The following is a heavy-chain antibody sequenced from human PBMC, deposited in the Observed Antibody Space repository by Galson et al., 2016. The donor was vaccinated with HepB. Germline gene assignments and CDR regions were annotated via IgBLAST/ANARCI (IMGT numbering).Heavy chain of an antibody. CDR2: DSMDGRRK. V-gene: IGHV3-30*18. Sequence: SLRLSCAASGFTFSNYGMHWVRQAPGKGLEWVAADSMDGRRKFYADSVKGRFTISRDNSNSMLFLQMSSLRADDTAVYYCAKWGTFGVVTPRGDSWGQGPLVTVSS. CDR1: GFTFSNYG. D-gene: IGHD3-3*01. CDR3: AKWGTFGVVTPRGDS. J-gene: IGHJ4*02.